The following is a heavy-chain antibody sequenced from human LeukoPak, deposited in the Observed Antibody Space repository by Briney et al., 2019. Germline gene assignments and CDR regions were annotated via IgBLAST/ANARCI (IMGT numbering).Heavy chain of an antibody. D-gene: IGHD3-22*01. CDR3: AKDEYYYDSSGYYQF. Sequence: GGSLRLSCAASGFTFSSYAMSWVRQAPGKGLEWVSTISGSGGSTYYADSVKGRFTISRDNSKNTLCLQMNSLRAEDTAVYYCAKDEYYYDSSGYYQFWGQGTMVTVSS. CDR1: GFTFSSYA. V-gene: IGHV3-23*01. J-gene: IGHJ3*01. CDR2: ISGSGGST.